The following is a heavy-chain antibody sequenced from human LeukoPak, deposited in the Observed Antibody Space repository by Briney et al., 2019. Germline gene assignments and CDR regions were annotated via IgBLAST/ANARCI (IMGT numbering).Heavy chain of an antibody. CDR2: IYTSGST. V-gene: IGHV4-4*07. CDR3: ARTQREYYYDSSGAIDAFDI. D-gene: IGHD3-22*01. CDR1: GGSISNYY. J-gene: IGHJ3*02. Sequence: SSETLSLTCTVSGGSISNYYWSWIRQPAGKGLEWIGRIYTSGSTNYNPSLESRVTMSVDTSKNQFSLKLSSVTAADTAVYYCARTQREYYYDSSGAIDAFDIWGQGTMVTVSS.